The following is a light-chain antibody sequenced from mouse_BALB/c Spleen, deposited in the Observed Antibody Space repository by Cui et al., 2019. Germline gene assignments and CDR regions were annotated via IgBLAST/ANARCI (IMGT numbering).Light chain of an antibody. V-gene: IGKV4-57*01. CDR1: SSVSY. J-gene: IGKJ5*01. CDR2: STS. Sequence: IVLTQSLAIMSASPGEKVTITCSASSSVSYMHWFQQKPGTSPKLWIYSTSNLASGVPARFSGSGSGTSYSLTISRMEAEDAATYYCQQRSSYPLTFGAGTKLELK. CDR3: QQRSSYPLT.